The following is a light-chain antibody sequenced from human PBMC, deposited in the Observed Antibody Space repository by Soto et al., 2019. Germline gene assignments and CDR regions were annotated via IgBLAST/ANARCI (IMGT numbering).Light chain of an antibody. J-gene: IGKJ1*01. CDR3: QQSYSTWT. CDR2: GAS. CDR1: QSVDNF. V-gene: IGKV1-39*01. Sequence: DIQMTQSPSSLSASVGDRVTITCRASQSVDNFVNWYQQKPGKAPKLLIYGASSLQSGVPSRLSGSGSETDFTLTISSLQPADFGTYYCQQSYSTWTFGQGNKVQIK.